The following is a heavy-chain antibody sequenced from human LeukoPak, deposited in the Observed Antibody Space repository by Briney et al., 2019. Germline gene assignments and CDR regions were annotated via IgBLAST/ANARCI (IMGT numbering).Heavy chain of an antibody. CDR1: GFTLSSYS. J-gene: IGHJ4*02. Sequence: GGSLTLSCAASGFTLSSYSMNWVRQAPGKGLEWVSYISSSSTHIYYADSVKGRFTISRDNARNSLYLQMNSLRAEDTAIYYCARSEHSSSSFDYWGQGTLVTVSS. CDR3: ARSEHSSSSFDY. V-gene: IGHV3-21*01. CDR2: ISSSSTHI. D-gene: IGHD6-6*01.